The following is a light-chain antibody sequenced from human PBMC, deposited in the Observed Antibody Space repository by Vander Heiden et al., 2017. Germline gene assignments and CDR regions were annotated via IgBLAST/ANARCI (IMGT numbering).Light chain of an antibody. J-gene: IGKJ3*01. CDR1: QSRLNSNGYNY. Sequence: DTVMTQSPLSLRVTPGEPASISCRSSQSRLNSNGYNYLDWYLQKPGQSPQLLIYLGSSRASGVPDRFSGSGSGTDFTLKISRVEAEDVGVYYCMQALQTPFTFGPGTKVDIK. V-gene: IGKV2-28*01. CDR2: LGS. CDR3: MQALQTPFT.